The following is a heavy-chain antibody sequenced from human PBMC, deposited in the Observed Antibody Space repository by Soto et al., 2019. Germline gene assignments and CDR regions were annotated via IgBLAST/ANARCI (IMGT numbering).Heavy chain of an antibody. V-gene: IGHV1-18*01. J-gene: IGHJ6*01. Sequence: ASVKVSCKASGYTFTSYGISWVRQAPGQGLEWMGWISAYNGNTNYAQKLQGRVTMTTDTSTSTAYMELRSLRSDDTAVYYCARDPPLYCTNGVCYPPGGYFYYGMDVWREGPTVTVCS. CDR3: ARDPPLYCTNGVCYPPGGYFYYGMDV. CDR1: GYTFTSYG. D-gene: IGHD2-8*01. CDR2: ISAYNGNT.